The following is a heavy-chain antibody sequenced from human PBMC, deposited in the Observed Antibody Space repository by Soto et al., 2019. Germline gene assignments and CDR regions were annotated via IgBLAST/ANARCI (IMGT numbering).Heavy chain of an antibody. CDR2: ISAYNDNT. J-gene: IGHJ3*02. CDR3: ARDRISHIMTGHDPFAI. V-gene: IGHV1-18*01. CDR1: GYTFTSYG. Sequence: VALVKVSCKASGYTFTSYGISWVRQAPGQGLEWMGWISAYNDNTNSAQKLQGRVTMTTDTSTSTAYMELRSLRSDDTAVYYCARDRISHIMTGHDPFAIWGQGTMVTVSS. D-gene: IGHD3-9*01.